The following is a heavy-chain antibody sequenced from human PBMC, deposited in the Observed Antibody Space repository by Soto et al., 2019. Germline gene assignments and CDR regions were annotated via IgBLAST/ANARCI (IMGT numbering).Heavy chain of an antibody. J-gene: IGHJ4*02. CDR2: IIPMFGTV. Sequence: QVQLVQSGAEVKKPGSSVMVSCKASGGTFSSYAITWVRQAPGQGLECMGGIIPMFGTVNYAQKFQGRVENTGGASPGPAYMQVSSLRSEDPAVYYCARGGGGGGYFPLWGQGTLVTVSS. CDR3: ARGGGGGGYFPL. V-gene: IGHV1-69*12. CDR1: GGTFSSYA. D-gene: IGHD3-9*01.